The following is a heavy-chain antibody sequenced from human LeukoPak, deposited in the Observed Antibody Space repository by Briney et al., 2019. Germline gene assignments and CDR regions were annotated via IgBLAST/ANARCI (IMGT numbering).Heavy chain of an antibody. Sequence: ASVKVSCKASGYTFTDYYMHWVQQAPGKGLEWMGLVDPEDGETIYAEKFQGRVTITADTSTDTAYMELSSLRSEDTAVYYCATGYDYVWGSYPSLGYWGQGTLVTVSS. D-gene: IGHD3-16*02. J-gene: IGHJ4*02. CDR1: GYTFTDYY. V-gene: IGHV1-69-2*01. CDR2: VDPEDGET. CDR3: ATGYDYVWGSYPSLGY.